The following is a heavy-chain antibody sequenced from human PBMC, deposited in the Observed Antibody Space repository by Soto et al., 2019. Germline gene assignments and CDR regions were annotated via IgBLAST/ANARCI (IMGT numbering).Heavy chain of an antibody. V-gene: IGHV4-39*01. Sequence: PSETLSLTCSVSGDSMSGTTYQWDWIRQPPGKGLEWIGTIYYSGATHYNPSLRSRITISVDTSNNQFFLKLNFVPAADTAVYFCARHYTSGNLYSPITYWGQGALVTVSS. CDR1: GDSMSGTTYQ. CDR3: ARHYTSGNLYSPITY. D-gene: IGHD3-10*01. J-gene: IGHJ4*02. CDR2: IYYSGAT.